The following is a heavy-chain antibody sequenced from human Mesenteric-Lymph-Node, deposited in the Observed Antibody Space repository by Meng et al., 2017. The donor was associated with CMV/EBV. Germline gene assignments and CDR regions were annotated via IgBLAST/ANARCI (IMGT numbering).Heavy chain of an antibody. CDR1: GFTFDDYG. V-gene: IGHV3-20*04. Sequence: GGSLRLSCAASGFTFDDYGMSWVRQAPGKGPEWVSGINWNGGSTGYADSVKGRFTISRDNAKNSLYLQMNSLRAEDTALYYCARQQTSYCSSTSCLYYYYYYGMDVWGQGTTVTVSS. D-gene: IGHD2-2*01. J-gene: IGHJ6*02. CDR3: ARQQTSYCSSTSCLYYYYYYGMDV. CDR2: INWNGGST.